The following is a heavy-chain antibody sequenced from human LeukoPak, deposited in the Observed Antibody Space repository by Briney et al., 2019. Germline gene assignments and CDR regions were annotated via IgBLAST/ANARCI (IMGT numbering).Heavy chain of an antibody. Sequence: SETLSLTCTVSGGSISSYYWNWIRQPPGKGLEWIGYIYYSGSTNYNPSLKSRVTISVDMSKNQFSLKLSSVTAADTAVYYCARWGGGSDYWGQGTLVTVSS. D-gene: IGHD3-10*01. J-gene: IGHJ4*02. CDR1: GGSISSYY. CDR2: IYYSGST. V-gene: IGHV4-59*08. CDR3: ARWGGGSDY.